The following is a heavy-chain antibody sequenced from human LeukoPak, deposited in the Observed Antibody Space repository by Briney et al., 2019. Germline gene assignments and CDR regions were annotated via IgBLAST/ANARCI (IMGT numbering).Heavy chain of an antibody. V-gene: IGHV3-30*03. CDR1: GFTFSSYG. CDR3: AADYHGSGSYFYYYYYGMDV. J-gene: IGHJ6*02. CDR2: ISYDGSNK. Sequence: GGSLRLSCAASGFTFSSYGMHWVRQAPGKGLEWVAVISYDGSNKYYADSVKGRFTISRDNSKNTLYLQMNSLRAEDTAVYYCAADYHGSGSYFYYYYYGMDVWGQGTTVTVSS. D-gene: IGHD3-10*01.